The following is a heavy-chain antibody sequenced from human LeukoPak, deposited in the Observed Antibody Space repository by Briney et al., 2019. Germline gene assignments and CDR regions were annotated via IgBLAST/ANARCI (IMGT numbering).Heavy chain of an antibody. D-gene: IGHD3-10*01. CDR1: GFTFSSYW. CDR2: IKEDGSEK. J-gene: IGHJ5*02. Sequence: GSLRLSCAASGFTFSSYWMNWVRQAPGKGLEWVANIKEDGSEKNYVDSVKGRFTISRDNAKNSLYLQMNSLRAEDTAVYYCARVGLGVGSGRKASGFDPWGQGTLVTVSS. V-gene: IGHV3-7*01. CDR3: ARVGLGVGSGRKASGFDP.